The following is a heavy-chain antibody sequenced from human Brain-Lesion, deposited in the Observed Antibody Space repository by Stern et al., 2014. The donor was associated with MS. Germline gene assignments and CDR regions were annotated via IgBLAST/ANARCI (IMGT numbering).Heavy chain of an antibody. D-gene: IGHD2-15*01. CDR3: AGEEDIRYCSGGSCTGNWFDP. V-gene: IGHV4-39*01. J-gene: IGHJ5*02. Sequence: QVQLGQSGPGLVKPSETLSLTCTVAGGSVSSTSYAWAWIRQPPGKGLEWIGTIYYSGNTYYSPSPQSRLTISLDTSKHQFSLQLRFVTAADTAVYYCAGEEDIRYCSGGSCTGNWFDPWGQGTLVTVSS. CDR2: IYYSGNT. CDR1: GGSVSSTSYA.